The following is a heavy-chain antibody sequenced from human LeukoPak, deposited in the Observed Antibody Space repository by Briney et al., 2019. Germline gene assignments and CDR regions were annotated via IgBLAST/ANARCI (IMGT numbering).Heavy chain of an antibody. CDR3: AREGSMTARPFVSIDY. J-gene: IGHJ4*02. CDR2: IHASGST. D-gene: IGHD6-6*01. V-gene: IGHV4-4*07. Sequence: SETLSLTCTVSGGSISSYYWSWIRQPAGKGLEWIGRIHASGSTDYNPSLESRVTMSVDTSKSQFSLRLSPVTAADTAVYYCAREGSMTARPFVSIDYWGQGTLVTVSS. CDR1: GGSISSYY.